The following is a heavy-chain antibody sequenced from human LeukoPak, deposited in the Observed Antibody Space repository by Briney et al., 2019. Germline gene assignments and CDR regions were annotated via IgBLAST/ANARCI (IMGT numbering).Heavy chain of an antibody. D-gene: IGHD3-3*01. CDR3: ARGLSSLRFLEWLLRHDVFDI. V-gene: IGHV4-34*01. CDR2: INHSGST. CDR1: GGSFSGYY. J-gene: IGHJ3*02. Sequence: SETLSLTCAVYGGSFSGYYWSWIRQPPGKGLEWIGEINHSGSTNYNPSLKSRVTISVDTSKNQFSLKLSSVTAADTAVYYCARGLSSLRFLEWLLRHDVFDIWGQGTMVTVSS.